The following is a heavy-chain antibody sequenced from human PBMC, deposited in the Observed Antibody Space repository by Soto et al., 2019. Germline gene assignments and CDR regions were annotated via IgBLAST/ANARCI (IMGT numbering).Heavy chain of an antibody. CDR1: GYSFTSYL. J-gene: IGHJ6*02. CDR3: ARQGKWEPDYYYYGMDV. D-gene: IGHD1-26*01. CDR2: IYPGDSDT. Sequence: GESLKISCKGSGYSFTSYLIGWVRQMPGKGLEWMGIIYPGDSDTRYSPSFQGQVTISADKSISTAYLQWSSLKASDTAMYYCARQGKWEPDYYYYGMDVWGQGTTVTSSS. V-gene: IGHV5-51*01.